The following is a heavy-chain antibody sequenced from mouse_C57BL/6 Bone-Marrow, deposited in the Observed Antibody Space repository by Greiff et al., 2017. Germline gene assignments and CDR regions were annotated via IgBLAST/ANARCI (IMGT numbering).Heavy chain of an antibody. CDR1: GYTFTSYG. CDR2: SYPRSGNT. J-gene: IGHJ1*03. V-gene: IGHV1-81*01. CDR3: ARYPTGDCYFDV. D-gene: IGHD4-1*02. Sequence: VKLVESGAELARPGASVKLSCKASGYTFTSYGISWVKQRTGQGLEWIGESYPRSGNTYYNEKFKGKATLTADKSSSTAYMELRSLTSEDAAVYFCARYPTGDCYFDVWGTGTTVTVSS.